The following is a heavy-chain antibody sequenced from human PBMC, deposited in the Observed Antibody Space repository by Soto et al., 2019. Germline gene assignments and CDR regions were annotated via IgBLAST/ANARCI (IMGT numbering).Heavy chain of an antibody. CDR1: GGSTSSSNYY. Sequence: PSETLSLTCTVSGGSTSSSNYYWSWIRQPPGKGVEWIGYIYYSGSTNYNPSLKSRVTISVDTSKNQFSLKLSSVTAADTAVYYCARDSPVLGFDPWGQGTLVTVSS. D-gene: IGHD3-16*01. V-gene: IGHV4-61*01. CDR3: ARDSPVLGFDP. J-gene: IGHJ5*02. CDR2: IYYSGST.